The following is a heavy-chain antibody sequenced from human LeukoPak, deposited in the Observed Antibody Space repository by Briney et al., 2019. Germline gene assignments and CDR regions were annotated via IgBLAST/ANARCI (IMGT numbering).Heavy chain of an antibody. Sequence: SETLSLTCTVSGGSISSGSYYWSWIRQPAGKGLEWIGRIYTSGSTNYNPSLKSRITISVDTSKNQFSLKLSSVTAADTAVYYCASSSGRYKAYWGQGTLVTVSS. J-gene: IGHJ4*02. CDR1: GGSISSGSYY. CDR2: IYTSGST. D-gene: IGHD6-19*01. CDR3: ASSSGRYKAY. V-gene: IGHV4-61*02.